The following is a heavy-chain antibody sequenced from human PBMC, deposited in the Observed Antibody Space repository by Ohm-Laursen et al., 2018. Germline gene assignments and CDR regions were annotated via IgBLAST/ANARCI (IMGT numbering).Heavy chain of an antibody. Sequence: SLRLSCAASGFTFSDYYMNWIRQAPGKGLEWVSYISSSGNTIYYADSVKGRFTISRDNAKNSVYLQMISLRAEDTAVYYCARGDYTYGLGYWGQGTLVTVSS. D-gene: IGHD5-18*01. CDR1: GFTFSDYY. CDR2: ISSSGNTI. J-gene: IGHJ4*02. CDR3: ARGDYTYGLGY. V-gene: IGHV3-11*01.